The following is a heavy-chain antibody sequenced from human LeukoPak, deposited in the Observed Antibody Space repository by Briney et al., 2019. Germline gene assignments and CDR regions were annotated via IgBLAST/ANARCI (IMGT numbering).Heavy chain of an antibody. Sequence: GASVKVSCKASGGTFISYAISWVRQAPGQGVEWMGGIIPIFGTANYAQKFQGRVTITADESTSTAYMEPSSLRSEDTAVYYCARGERYCSGGSCYSELDYWGQGTLVTVSS. CDR1: GGTFISYA. D-gene: IGHD2-15*01. CDR3: ARGERYCSGGSCYSELDY. CDR2: IIPIFGTA. J-gene: IGHJ4*02. V-gene: IGHV1-69*13.